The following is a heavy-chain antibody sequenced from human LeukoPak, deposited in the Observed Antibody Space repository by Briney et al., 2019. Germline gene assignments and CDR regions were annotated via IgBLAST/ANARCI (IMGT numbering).Heavy chain of an antibody. Sequence: PSETLSLTCSVSGGSISSGTYYWTWIRQPAGKGLEWIGRIYTDGSTNYIPSLKSRVTISMDTSKNQFSLKLNSVTAADTAVYFCARETYCSSLTNCFNSDAFDIWGQGTMVTVSS. CDR1: GGSISSGTYY. CDR2: IYTDGST. J-gene: IGHJ3*02. V-gene: IGHV4-61*02. D-gene: IGHD2-2*01. CDR3: ARETYCSSLTNCFNSDAFDI.